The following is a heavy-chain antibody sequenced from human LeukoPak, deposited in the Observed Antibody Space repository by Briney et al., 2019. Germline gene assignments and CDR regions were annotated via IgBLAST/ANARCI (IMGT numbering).Heavy chain of an antibody. Sequence: GGSLRLSCAVSGFTVSSDYMSWVREAPGKGLEWVSDIYSGGSTYYAHSVKGRFTISRDNSKNTLYLQMNSLRAEDTAVYYCAKLVPADLDYWGQGTLVTVSS. J-gene: IGHJ4*02. CDR1: GFTVSSDY. V-gene: IGHV3-66*04. CDR3: AKLVPADLDY. D-gene: IGHD2-2*01. CDR2: IYSGGST.